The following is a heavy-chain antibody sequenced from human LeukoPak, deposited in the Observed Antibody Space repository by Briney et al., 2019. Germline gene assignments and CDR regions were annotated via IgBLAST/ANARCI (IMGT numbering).Heavy chain of an antibody. CDR2: IYSGGSP. CDR1: GFTFSTNY. CDR3: ARDLNYYDSSGYGH. Sequence: GGSLRLSCAASGFTFSTNYMSWVRQAPGKGLEWVSVIYSGGSPYYADSVKGRFTISRDNSKNTPYLQMNSLRAEDTAVYYCARDLNYYDSSGYGHWGQGTLVTVSS. D-gene: IGHD3-22*01. J-gene: IGHJ4*02. V-gene: IGHV3-53*01.